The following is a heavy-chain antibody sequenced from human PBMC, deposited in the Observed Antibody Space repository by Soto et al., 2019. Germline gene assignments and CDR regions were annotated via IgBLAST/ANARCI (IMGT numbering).Heavy chain of an antibody. D-gene: IGHD3-9*01. J-gene: IGHJ5*02. CDR2: VNHSGST. CDR1: GGSFSGYY. Sequence: KPSETLSLTCAVYGGSFSGYYWGWIRQPPGKGLEWIGEVNHSGSTNYNPSLKSRVTISVDTSKNQFSLKLSSVTAADTAVYYCARGWSGLVIIRFDPWGQGTLVTVSS. CDR3: ARGWSGLVIIRFDP. V-gene: IGHV4-34*01.